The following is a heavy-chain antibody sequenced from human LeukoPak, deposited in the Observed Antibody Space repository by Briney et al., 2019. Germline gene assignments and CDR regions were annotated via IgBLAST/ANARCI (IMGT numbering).Heavy chain of an antibody. CDR3: ARHEGVYGSGSYYPDY. CDR2: IYPGDSDT. J-gene: IGHJ4*02. Sequence: GESLKISCKGSGYNYPRYWIAWVRLMPGKGLEWLGIIYPGDSDTRYSPSFQGQVTITADTSINTAYLQWSSLKASDSAMYYCARHEGVYGSGSYYPDYWGQGTLVTVSS. D-gene: IGHD3-10*01. CDR1: GYNYPRYW. V-gene: IGHV5-51*01.